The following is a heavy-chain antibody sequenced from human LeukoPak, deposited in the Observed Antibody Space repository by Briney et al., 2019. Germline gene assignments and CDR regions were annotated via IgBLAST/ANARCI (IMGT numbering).Heavy chain of an antibody. V-gene: IGHV3-48*03. CDR2: ISSSGSTI. Sequence: GGSLRLSCAASGFTFSSYEMKWVRQAPGKGLEWVSYISSSGSTIYYADSVKGRFTISRDNAKNSLYLQMNSLRAEDTAVYYCARATGFPRTTTVIERPYYYYGMDVWGQGTTVTVSS. CDR3: ARATGFPRTTTVIERPYYYYGMDV. CDR1: GFTFSSYE. J-gene: IGHJ6*02. D-gene: IGHD4-17*01.